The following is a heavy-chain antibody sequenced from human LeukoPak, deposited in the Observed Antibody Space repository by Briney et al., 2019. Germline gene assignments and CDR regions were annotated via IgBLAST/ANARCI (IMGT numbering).Heavy chain of an antibody. V-gene: IGHV4-61*08. J-gene: IGHJ5*02. CDR3: ARRGGRGSSYWFDP. Sequence: SETLSLTCTVSGGSVSSAGYYWSWIRQPPGKGLEWIGYVYYTGSTNYNPSVKSRVTISVDTSKNQFSLRLSSVTAADTAVYYCARRGGRGSSYWFDPWGQGTLVTVSS. CDR1: GGSVSSAGYY. CDR2: VYYTGST. D-gene: IGHD1-26*01.